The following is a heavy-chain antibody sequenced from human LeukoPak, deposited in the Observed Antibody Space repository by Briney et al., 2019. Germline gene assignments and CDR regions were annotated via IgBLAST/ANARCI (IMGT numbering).Heavy chain of an antibody. D-gene: IGHD3-22*01. V-gene: IGHV4-31*03. Sequence: SGTLSLTCTVSGGSISSDGYYWTCIRQHSGKGLEWIVLIHHSGSTPYNPSLKGRVTISVDTSRNQFSLKLSSVTAADTAVYYCARGHRSGHGYYMDVWGKGTTVTVSS. CDR2: IHHSGST. CDR3: ARGHRSGHGYYMDV. J-gene: IGHJ6*03. CDR1: GGSISSDGYY.